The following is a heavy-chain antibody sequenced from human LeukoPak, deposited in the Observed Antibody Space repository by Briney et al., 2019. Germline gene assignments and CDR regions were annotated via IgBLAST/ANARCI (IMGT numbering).Heavy chain of an antibody. J-gene: IGHJ4*02. CDR3: ARLGVATETPGTRRFDY. CDR1: RFRLLLFA. D-gene: IGHD5-12*01. V-gene: IGHV3-73*01. Sequence: GGSLKLSCSVSRFRLLLFAMHWVLQASGKGLEWIGRIRTKGNSYATAYGASVQGRFTISRNDSENTAYLQMNILKIEDTAVYYRARLGVATETPGTRRFDYWGQGTLVTVSS. CDR2: IRTKGNSYAT.